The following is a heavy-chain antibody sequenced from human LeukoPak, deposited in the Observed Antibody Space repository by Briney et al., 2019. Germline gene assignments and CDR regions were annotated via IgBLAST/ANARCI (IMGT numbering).Heavy chain of an antibody. J-gene: IGHJ4*02. CDR2: ISWNSGSA. CDR3: AKDRTYSAYAALDY. Sequence: GRSLRLSCATSGFTFDDYSMHWVRQAPGKGLEWVSGISWNSGSAGYADSVKGRFTISRDSAKNSLYLQMNSLRTEDTALYYCAKDRTYSAYAALDYWGQGTLVTVSS. V-gene: IGHV3-9*01. D-gene: IGHD5-12*01. CDR1: GFTFDDYS.